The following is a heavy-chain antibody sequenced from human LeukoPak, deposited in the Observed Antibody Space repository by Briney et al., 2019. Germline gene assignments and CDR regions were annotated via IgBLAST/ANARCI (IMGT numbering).Heavy chain of an antibody. V-gene: IGHV3-49*04. CDR3: TRVHYDILTGYIFDY. J-gene: IGHJ4*02. CDR2: IRSKAYGGTT. Sequence: PGGSLRLSCTASGFTFGDYAMSWVRQAPGKGLEWVGFIRSKAYGGTTEYAASVKGRFTISRDDSKSIAYLQMNSLKTEDKAVYYCTRVHYDILTGYIFDYWGQGTLVTVSS. D-gene: IGHD3-9*01. CDR1: GFTFGDYA.